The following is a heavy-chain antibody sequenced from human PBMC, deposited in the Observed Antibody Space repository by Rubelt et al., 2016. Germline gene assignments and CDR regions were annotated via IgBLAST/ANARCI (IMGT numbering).Heavy chain of an antibody. CDR3: ASGLAGTTSRFDY. V-gene: IGHV4-34*01. CDR1: GGSISSYY. CDR2: INHSGST. D-gene: IGHD1-7*01. Sequence: QVQLQESGPGLVKPSETLSLTCTVSGGSISSYYWSWIRQPPGKGLEWIGEINHSGSTNYNPSLKSRVTTSVDTSKNQCSLKLSAVTAADTAVYYCASGLAGTTSRFDYWGQGTLVTVSS. J-gene: IGHJ4*02.